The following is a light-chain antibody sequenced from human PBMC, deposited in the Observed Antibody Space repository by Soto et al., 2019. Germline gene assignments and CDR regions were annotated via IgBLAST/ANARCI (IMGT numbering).Light chain of an antibody. V-gene: IGKV3-20*01. CDR3: QQYGHSPYT. CDR2: GAS. J-gene: IGKJ2*01. Sequence: ELTQSPGTLSLSTGEGATLSCRASQSVGSNYLAWFQQKLGRAPRLLIYGASSRANGIPDRFSGSGSGTDFTLTMTRLEPEDSAVYYCQQYGHSPYTFGQGTKVDIK. CDR1: QSVGSNY.